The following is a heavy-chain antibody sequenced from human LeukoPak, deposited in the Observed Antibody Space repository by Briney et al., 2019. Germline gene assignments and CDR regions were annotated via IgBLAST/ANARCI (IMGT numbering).Heavy chain of an antibody. Sequence: GASVKVSCKASGYTFTSYGISWVRQAPGQGLEWMGWISAYNGNTNYAQKLQGRVTMTTDTSTSTAYMELRSLRSDDTAVYYCARRQWLVQAVSGWFDPWGQGTLVTVS. CDR2: ISAYNGNT. J-gene: IGHJ5*02. D-gene: IGHD6-19*01. CDR3: ARRQWLVQAVSGWFDP. CDR1: GYTFTSYG. V-gene: IGHV1-18*01.